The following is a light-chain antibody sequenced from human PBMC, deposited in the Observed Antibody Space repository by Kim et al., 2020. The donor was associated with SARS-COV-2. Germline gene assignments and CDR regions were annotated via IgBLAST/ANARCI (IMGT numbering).Light chain of an antibody. V-gene: IGLV3-21*04. CDR1: NLGSKS. Sequence: PGKTARITCGGNNLGSKSVHWYQQKPGQAPVLVIYYDSDRPSGIPERLSGSNSGNTATLTISRVEAGDEADYYCQVWDSSSDRVVFGGGTQLTVL. CDR2: YDS. CDR3: QVWDSSSDRVV. J-gene: IGLJ2*01.